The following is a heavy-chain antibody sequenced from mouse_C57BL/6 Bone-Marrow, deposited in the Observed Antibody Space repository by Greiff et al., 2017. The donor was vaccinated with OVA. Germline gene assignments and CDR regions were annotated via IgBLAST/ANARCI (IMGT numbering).Heavy chain of an antibody. D-gene: IGHD1-1*02. V-gene: IGHV5-4*03. J-gene: IGHJ3*01. Sequence: VQLKESGGGLVKPGGSLKLSCAASGFTFSSYAMSWVRQTPEKRLEWVATISDGGSYTYYPDNVKGRFTISRDNAKNNLYLQMSHLKSEDTAMYYCARRYGAYWGQGTLVTGSA. CDR2: ISDGGSYT. CDR3: ARRYGAY. CDR1: GFTFSSYA.